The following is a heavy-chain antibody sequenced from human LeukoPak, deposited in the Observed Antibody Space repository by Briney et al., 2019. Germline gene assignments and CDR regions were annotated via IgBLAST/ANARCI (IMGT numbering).Heavy chain of an antibody. CDR1: GYTFTSYY. J-gene: IGHJ4*02. CDR3: ARGGSSWNDRLDPDY. Sequence: APVKVSCKASGYTFTSYYMHWVRQAPGQGLEWMGIINPSGGSTSYARKFQGRVTMTRDTSTSTVYMELSSLRSEDTAVYYCARGGSSWNDRLDPDYWGQGTLVTVSS. D-gene: IGHD1-1*01. CDR2: INPSGGST. V-gene: IGHV1-46*01.